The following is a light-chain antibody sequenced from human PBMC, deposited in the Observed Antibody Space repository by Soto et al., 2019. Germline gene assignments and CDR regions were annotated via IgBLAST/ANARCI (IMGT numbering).Light chain of an antibody. CDR2: VNI. CDR3: AAWDDSLNDHV. Sequence: QSVLTQPPSASGTPGQRVTISCSGTGPNIESNTVNWYPQLPGTTPKFPIYVNIHRPAGVPDRFFGSKSGTSASLAISRLQSKDEADYYCAAWDDSLNDHVFGTGTKLTVL. J-gene: IGLJ1*01. CDR1: GPNIESNT. V-gene: IGLV1-44*01.